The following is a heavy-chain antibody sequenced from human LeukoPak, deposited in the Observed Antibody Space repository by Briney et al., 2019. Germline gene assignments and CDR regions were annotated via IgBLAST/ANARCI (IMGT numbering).Heavy chain of an antibody. CDR1: GGSFSGYY. CDR3: ARASSSWEGYFDY. J-gene: IGHJ4*02. CDR2: IYYSGST. V-gene: IGHV4-59*01. Sequence: SETLSLTCAVYGGSFSGYYWSWIRQPPGKGLEWIGYIYYSGSTNYNPSLKSRVTISVDTSKNQFSLKLSSVTAADTAVYYCARASSSWEGYFDYWGQETLVTVSS. D-gene: IGHD6-13*01.